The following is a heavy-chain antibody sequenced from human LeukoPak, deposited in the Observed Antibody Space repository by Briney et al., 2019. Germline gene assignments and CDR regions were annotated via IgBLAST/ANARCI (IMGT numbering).Heavy chain of an antibody. CDR3: AKDRRTEGSYGYFDY. V-gene: IGHV3-23*01. J-gene: IGHJ4*02. CDR2: ISSSGGNT. Sequence: GGSLRLSCAASGFTFSSNGMNWVCQAPGKGLEWVSSISSSGGNTYYADSVKGRYTISRDNSKNTLFLQMNNLRVEDTAVYYCAKDRRTEGSYGYFDYCGQGTLVTVSS. CDR1: GFTFSSNG. D-gene: IGHD5-18*01.